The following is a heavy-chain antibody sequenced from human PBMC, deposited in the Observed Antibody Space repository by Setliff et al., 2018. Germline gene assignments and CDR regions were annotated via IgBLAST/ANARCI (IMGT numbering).Heavy chain of an antibody. CDR2: TSSGSNSI. D-gene: IGHD2-21*02. J-gene: IGHJ6*03. V-gene: IGHV3-48*01. CDR1: GFPLGDYG. CDR3: AKSGGDHCCPLYHHYYMDV. Sequence: GGSLRLSCVGSGFPLGDYGMDWVRQAPGKGLEWISYTSSGSNSIYYADSVMGRFTISRDNARNSLYLQMNRLRPEDTAVYYCAKSGGDHCCPLYHHYYMDVWGTGTTVTVSS.